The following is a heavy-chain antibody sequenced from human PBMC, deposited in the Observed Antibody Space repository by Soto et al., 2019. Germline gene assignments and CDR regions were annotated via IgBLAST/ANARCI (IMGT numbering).Heavy chain of an antibody. CDR2: AHHSGRT. CDR1: GDSMSSSNW. D-gene: IGHD1-26*01. Sequence: SATLSLTCTVSGDSMSSSNWWNWVRQSPGKGLEWIGEAHHSGRTNYNPSLKSRVTISVDKSKNHFSLKLSSVTAADTAVYYCARSEATGLDYWGQGTLVTVS. CDR3: ARSEATGLDY. V-gene: IGHV4-4*02. J-gene: IGHJ4*02.